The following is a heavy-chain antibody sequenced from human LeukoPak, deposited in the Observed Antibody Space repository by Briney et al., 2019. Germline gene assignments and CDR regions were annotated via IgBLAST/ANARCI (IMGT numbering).Heavy chain of an antibody. D-gene: IGHD6-13*01. V-gene: IGHV7-4-1*02. CDR1: GYTFTTYG. CDR2: INTNTGNP. Sequence: ASVKVSCKASGYTFTTYGVNWVRQAPGQGLEWMGWINTNTGNPTYAQGFTGRFVFSLDTSVSTAYLQISSLKAEDTAVYYCARDFPSYSSSFRAFDYWGQGTLVTVSS. J-gene: IGHJ4*02. CDR3: ARDFPSYSSSFRAFDY.